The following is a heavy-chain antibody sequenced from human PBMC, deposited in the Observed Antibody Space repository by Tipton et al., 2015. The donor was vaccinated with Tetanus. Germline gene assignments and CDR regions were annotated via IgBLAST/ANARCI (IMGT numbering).Heavy chain of an antibody. J-gene: IGHJ4*02. CDR3: ARAPNRISRAYDC. CDR1: GYTFSSFG. D-gene: IGHD1-14*01. CDR2: INADDGDT. V-gene: IGHV1-18*01. Sequence: QSGAEVKKPGASVKVSCKASGYTFSSFGISWVRQAPGHGLEWMGWINADDGDTKYAQKFQGRVTMTTDTSSTTAYLELRSLRSDDTAVYYCARAPNRISRAYDCWGQGTQVTVSS.